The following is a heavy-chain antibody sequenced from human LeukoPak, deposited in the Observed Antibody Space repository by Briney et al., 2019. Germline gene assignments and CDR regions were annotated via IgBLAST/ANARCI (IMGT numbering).Heavy chain of an antibody. CDR3: VRDQGGAVSY. Sequence: GGSLRLSCAASGFTFSSYSMNWVRQAPGKGLEWVSYISSLSGTINYAGSVKGRFIISRDNAKNSMFLQMNSLRAEDTAVYYCVRDQGGAVSYWGQGTLVTVSS. J-gene: IGHJ4*02. D-gene: IGHD3-16*01. CDR1: GFTFSSYS. CDR2: ISSLSGTI. V-gene: IGHV3-48*01.